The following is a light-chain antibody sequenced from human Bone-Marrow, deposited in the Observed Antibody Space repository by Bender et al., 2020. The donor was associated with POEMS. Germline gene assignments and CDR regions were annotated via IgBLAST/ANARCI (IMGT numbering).Light chain of an antibody. J-gene: IGLJ2*01. V-gene: IGLV2-11*01. Sequence: QSALTQPRSVSGSPGQSVTISCTGTSSDVGAYDYVSWYQKYPGKAPKLVIFDVSKRPAGVSHRFSGSKSGNTASLTISGLQAEDEANYYCCSYTSSDTLVFGGETKLTVL. CDR2: DVS. CDR3: CSYTSSDTLV. CDR1: SSDVGAYDY.